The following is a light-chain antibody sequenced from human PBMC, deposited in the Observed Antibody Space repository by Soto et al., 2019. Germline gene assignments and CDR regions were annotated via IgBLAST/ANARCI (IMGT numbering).Light chain of an antibody. Sequence: DIQMTQSPSSLSASVGGRVTITCRASQSISTYLHWYQQKPGKAPNLLIYAASTLQSGVPSRFSGSGSGTDFTLPISSLQPDDFATYFCQHGYSTPLTFGGGTKVDIK. CDR1: QSISTY. CDR3: QHGYSTPLT. V-gene: IGKV1-39*01. CDR2: AAS. J-gene: IGKJ4*01.